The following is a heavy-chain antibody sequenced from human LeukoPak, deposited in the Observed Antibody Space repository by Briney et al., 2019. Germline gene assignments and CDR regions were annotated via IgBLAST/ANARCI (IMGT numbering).Heavy chain of an antibody. J-gene: IGHJ4*02. V-gene: IGHV4-4*02. CDR3: ARVPYGSGSYLFDY. CDR1: GDSISSSNW. D-gene: IGHD3-10*01. CDR2: IYHSGST. Sequence: SETLSLTCAVSGDSISSSNWWSWVRQPPEKGLEWIGEIYHSGSTYYNPSLKSRVTISVDRSKNQFSLKLSSVTAADTAVYYCARVPYGSGSYLFDYWGQGTLVTVSS.